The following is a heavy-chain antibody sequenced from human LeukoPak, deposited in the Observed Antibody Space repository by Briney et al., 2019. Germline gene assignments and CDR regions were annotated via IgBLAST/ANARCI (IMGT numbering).Heavy chain of an antibody. J-gene: IGHJ3*02. CDR3: ARDSYYYGSGSPPYAFDI. Sequence: ASVKVSCKASGYTFTGYYMHWVRQAPGQGLEWMGWINPNSGGTNYAQKFQGRVTMTRDTSISTAYMELRSLRSDDTAVYYCARDSYYYGSGSPPYAFDIWGQGTMVTVSS. D-gene: IGHD3-10*01. CDR1: GYTFTGYY. V-gene: IGHV1-2*02. CDR2: INPNSGGT.